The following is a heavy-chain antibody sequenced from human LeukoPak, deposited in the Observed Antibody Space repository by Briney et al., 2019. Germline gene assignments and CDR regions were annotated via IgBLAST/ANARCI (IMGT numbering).Heavy chain of an antibody. CDR3: TTGNWGSFSY. Sequence: GGSLRLSCAASGFTFSNAWMNWVRQAPGKGLEWVGRIKSKADGGTTDYAAPVKGRFTISRDDSRHTLYLQVNSLKTEDTAVYYCTTGNWGSFSYWGQGTLVTVSS. J-gene: IGHJ4*02. CDR1: GFTFSNAW. CDR2: IKSKADGGTT. D-gene: IGHD7-27*01. V-gene: IGHV3-15*01.